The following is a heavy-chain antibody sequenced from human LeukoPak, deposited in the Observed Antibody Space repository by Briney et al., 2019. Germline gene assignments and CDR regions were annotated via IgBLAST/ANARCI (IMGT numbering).Heavy chain of an antibody. V-gene: IGHV3-48*01. CDR1: GFTFSSYS. D-gene: IGHD2-21*02. CDR2: ISSSSSTI. J-gene: IGHJ6*03. Sequence: GRSLRLSCAASGFTFSSYSMNWVRQAPGKGLEWVSYISSSSSTIYYADSVKGRFTISRDNAKNSLYLQMNSLRAEDTAVYYCARGCGDCQNYYYYMDVWGKGTTVTVSS. CDR3: ARGCGDCQNYYYYMDV.